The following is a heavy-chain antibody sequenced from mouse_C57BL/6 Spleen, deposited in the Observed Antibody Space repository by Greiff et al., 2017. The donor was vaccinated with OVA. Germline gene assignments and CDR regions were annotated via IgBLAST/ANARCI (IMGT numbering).Heavy chain of an antibody. D-gene: IGHD1-1*01. CDR2: ILPGSGST. CDR3: ARDGSSYGFAY. CDR1: GYTFTGYW. Sequence: QVQLPQSGAELMKPGASVKLSCKATGYTFTGYWIAWVKQRPGHCLEWIGEILPGSGSTNYNEKFKGKAPFTVDTSSNTAYIQLSNLTTEDSASYFCARDGSSYGFAYWGQGTLVTVSA. J-gene: IGHJ3*01. V-gene: IGHV1-9*01.